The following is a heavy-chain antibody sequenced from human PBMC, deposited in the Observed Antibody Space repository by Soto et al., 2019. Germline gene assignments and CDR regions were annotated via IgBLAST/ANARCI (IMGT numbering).Heavy chain of an antibody. CDR1: GFTFDDYG. Sequence: AGGSLRLSCAASGFTFDDYGMSWVRQVTGKGLEWVSGINWNGGSISYADSVKGRFTVSRDNAKNSLYLQMDSLRVEDTALYYCVQTGRSGWYVAEFFPHWGQGTQVTVSS. CDR2: INWNGGSI. J-gene: IGHJ1*01. D-gene: IGHD6-19*01. V-gene: IGHV3-20*04. CDR3: VQTGRSGWYVAEFFPH.